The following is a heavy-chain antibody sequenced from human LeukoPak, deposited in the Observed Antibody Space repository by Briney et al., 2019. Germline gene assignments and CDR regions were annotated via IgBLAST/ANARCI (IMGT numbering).Heavy chain of an antibody. CDR2: IYYSGST. Sequence: PSETLSLTCTVSGGSISSYYWSWIRQPPGKGLEWIGYIYYSGSTNYNPSLKSRVTISVDTSKNQFSLKLSSVTAADTAVYYCARGYCSSTSCYRYYYGMDVWGKGTTVTVSS. J-gene: IGHJ6*04. D-gene: IGHD2-2*01. V-gene: IGHV4-59*01. CDR3: ARGYCSSTSCYRYYYGMDV. CDR1: GGSISSYY.